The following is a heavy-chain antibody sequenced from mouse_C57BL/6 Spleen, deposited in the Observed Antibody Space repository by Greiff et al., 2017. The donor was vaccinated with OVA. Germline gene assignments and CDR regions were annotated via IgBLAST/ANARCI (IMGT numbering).Heavy chain of an antibody. CDR3: ARRVGRNYAMDY. CDR2: ISSGSSTI. V-gene: IGHV5-17*01. CDR1: GFTFSDYG. Sequence: DVMLVESGGGLVKPGGSLKLSCAASGFTFSDYGMHWFRQAPEQGLEWVAYISSGSSTIYYADTVKGRFTLSRDNDKNTLFLQMTSLRSEDTARYDGARRVGRNYAMDYWGKGTSVTAYS. J-gene: IGHJ4*01. D-gene: IGHD1-1*02.